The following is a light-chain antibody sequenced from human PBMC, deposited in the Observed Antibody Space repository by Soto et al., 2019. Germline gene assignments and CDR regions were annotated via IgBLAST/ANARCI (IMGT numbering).Light chain of an antibody. CDR1: QSVSNNY. CDR2: GAS. V-gene: IGKV3-20*01. CDR3: QQYGSSGT. J-gene: IGKJ1*01. Sequence: EIVLTQSPGTLSLSPGERATLSCRASQSVSNNYLAWYQQKPGQAPRLLIYGASNRATGIPDRFSGSGSGTYFTLSIIRLEPEDFAVYYCQQYGSSGTFGQGTTVEIK.